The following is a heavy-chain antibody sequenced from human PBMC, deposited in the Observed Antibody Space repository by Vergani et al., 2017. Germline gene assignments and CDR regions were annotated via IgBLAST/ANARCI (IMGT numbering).Heavy chain of an antibody. Sequence: EVQLVESGGGLVPPGRSLRLSCAASGFSFGDYAMTWVRQAPWKGLEWVAFIRNKAYGGTTEYAASVKGRFTISRDDSKRLVYLQLSGLKTEDTAGYFCSRGRGYSFGYSDYWGQGTLVTVSS. CDR3: SRGRGYSFGYSDY. J-gene: IGHJ4*02. V-gene: IGHV3-49*04. CDR1: GFSFGDYA. CDR2: IRNKAYGGTT. D-gene: IGHD5-18*01.